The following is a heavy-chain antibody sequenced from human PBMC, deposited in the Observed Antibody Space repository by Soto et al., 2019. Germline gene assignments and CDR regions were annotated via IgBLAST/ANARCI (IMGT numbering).Heavy chain of an antibody. J-gene: IGHJ4*02. CDR3: AGANSRCWYGPIDY. CDR1: GGTFSSYT. CDR2: IIPILGIA. D-gene: IGHD6-13*01. Sequence: QVQLVQSGAEVKKPGSSVKVSCKASGGTFSSYTISWVRQAPGQGLEWMGRIIPILGIANYAQKFQGRVTITADKSTSTASMELSSLRSEDTAVYYCAGANSRCWYGPIDYWGQGTLVTVSS. V-gene: IGHV1-69*02.